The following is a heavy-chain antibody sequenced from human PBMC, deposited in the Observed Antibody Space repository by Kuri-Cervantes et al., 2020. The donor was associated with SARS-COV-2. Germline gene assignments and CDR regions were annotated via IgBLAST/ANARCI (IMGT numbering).Heavy chain of an antibody. CDR3: AKDSLGAAAGPVNWFDP. D-gene: IGHD6-13*01. Sequence: GESLKISCAASGFTFSSYAMHWVRQAPGKGLEYVSAISSNGGSTYYADSVKGRFTISRDNSKNTLYLQMGSLRAEDMAVYYCAKDSLGAAAGPVNWFDPWGQGTLVAVSS. CDR2: ISSNGGST. J-gene: IGHJ5*02. V-gene: IGHV3-64*02. CDR1: GFTFSSYA.